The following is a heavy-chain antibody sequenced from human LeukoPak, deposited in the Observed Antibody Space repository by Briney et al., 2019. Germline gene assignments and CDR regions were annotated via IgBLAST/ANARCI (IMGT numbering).Heavy chain of an antibody. J-gene: IGHJ4*02. CDR3: AKAPKQWLGVDRVY. V-gene: IGHV3-23*01. CDR1: GFTFSSYA. Sequence: GGSLRLSCAASGFTFSSYAMSWVRQAPGKGLEWVSAISGSGGSTYYADSVKGRFTISRDNSKNTLYLQMNSLRAEDTAVYYCAKAPKQWLGVDRVYWGQGTLVTVSS. D-gene: IGHD6-19*01. CDR2: ISGSGGST.